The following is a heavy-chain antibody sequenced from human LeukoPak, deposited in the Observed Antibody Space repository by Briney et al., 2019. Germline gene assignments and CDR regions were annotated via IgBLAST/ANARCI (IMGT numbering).Heavy chain of an antibody. CDR2: IYYSGST. D-gene: IGHD2-21*01. CDR3: ARQLGDRLLFDY. Sequence: SETLSLTCTVSGGSIRSSSYYWGWIRQPPGKGLEWIGSIYYSGSTYYNPSLKSRVTISVDTSRNQFSLKLSSVTAADTAVYYCARQLGDRLLFDYWGQGTLVTVSS. V-gene: IGHV4-39*07. CDR1: GGSIRSSSYY. J-gene: IGHJ4*02.